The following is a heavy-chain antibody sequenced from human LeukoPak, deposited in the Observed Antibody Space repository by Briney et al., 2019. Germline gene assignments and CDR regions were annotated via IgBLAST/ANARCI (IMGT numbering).Heavy chain of an antibody. CDR3: ARERDHCSSTSCYGVFDY. J-gene: IGHJ4*02. CDR1: GYTFTSYY. D-gene: IGHD2-2*01. CDR2: INPSGGST. V-gene: IGHV1-46*01. Sequence: ASVKVSCKASGYTFTSYYMHWVRQAPGEGLEWMGIINPSGGSTSYAQKFQGRVTMTRDTSTSTVYMELSSLRSEDTAVYYCARERDHCSSTSCYGVFDYWGQGTLVTVSS.